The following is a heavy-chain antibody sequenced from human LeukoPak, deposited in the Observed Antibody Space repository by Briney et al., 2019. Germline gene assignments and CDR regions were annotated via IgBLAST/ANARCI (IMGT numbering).Heavy chain of an antibody. CDR2: IIPIFGTA. Sequence: ASVKVSCKASGYTFTSYYMHWVRQAPGQGLEWMGGIIPIFGTANYAQKFQGRVTITADESASTAYMELSSLRSEDTAVYYCARDRSGGTSGYYGMDVWGQGTTVTVSS. CDR1: GYTFTSYY. CDR3: ARDRSGGTSGYYGMDV. J-gene: IGHJ6*02. D-gene: IGHD2-15*01. V-gene: IGHV1-69*13.